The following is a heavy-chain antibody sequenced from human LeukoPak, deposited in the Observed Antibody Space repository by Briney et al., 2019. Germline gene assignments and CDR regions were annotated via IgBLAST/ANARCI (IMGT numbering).Heavy chain of an antibody. CDR3: EKGSGSYYKSLDY. V-gene: IGHV3-9*01. J-gene: IGHJ4*02. Sequence: GGSLRLSCAASGFTFDDYAMHWVRQAPGKGLEWVSGISWNSGSIGYVDSVKGRFTISRDNAKNSLYLQMNSLRAEDTALYYCEKGSGSYYKSLDYWGQGTLVTVSS. D-gene: IGHD3-10*01. CDR2: ISWNSGSI. CDR1: GFTFDDYA.